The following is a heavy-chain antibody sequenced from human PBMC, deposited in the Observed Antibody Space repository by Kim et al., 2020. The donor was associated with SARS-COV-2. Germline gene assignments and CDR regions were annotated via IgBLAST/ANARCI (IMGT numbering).Heavy chain of an antibody. CDR1: GFTFSSYG. Sequence: GGSLRLSCAASGFTFSSYGMHWVRQAPGKGLEWVAVISYDGSNKYYADSVKGRFTISRDNSKNTLHLQMNSLRAEDTAVYYCARAGGGAAAGPYYYYGM. V-gene: IGHV3-33*05. D-gene: IGHD6-13*01. J-gene: IGHJ6*01. CDR3: ARAGGGAAAGPYYYYGM. CDR2: ISYDGSNK.